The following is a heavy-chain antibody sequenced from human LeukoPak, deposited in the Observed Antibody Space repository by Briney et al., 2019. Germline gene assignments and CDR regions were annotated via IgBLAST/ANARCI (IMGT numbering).Heavy chain of an antibody. D-gene: IGHD3-10*01. J-gene: IGHJ4*02. Sequence: GGSLRLSCAASGFTFSSYAMHWVRQAPGKGLEWVAVISYDGSNKYYADSVKGRFTISRDNAKNSLYLQMNSLRAEDTAVYYCAREKLVPSTPYPSLFDYWGQGTLVTVSS. CDR2: ISYDGSNK. CDR1: GFTFSSYA. CDR3: AREKLVPSTPYPSLFDY. V-gene: IGHV3-30-3*01.